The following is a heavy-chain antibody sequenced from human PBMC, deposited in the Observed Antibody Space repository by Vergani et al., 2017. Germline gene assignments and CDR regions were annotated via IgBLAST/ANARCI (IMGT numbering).Heavy chain of an antibody. Sequence: QVQLVESGGGVVQPGRSLRLSCAASGFTFSSYAMHWVRQVPGKGLEWVALISYDGSNKYYADSVKGRFTISRDNSKNTLYLQMNSLRAEDTAVYYCARDREAAAGNAFDIWGQGTMVTVSS. CDR1: GFTFSSYA. CDR3: ARDREAAAGNAFDI. V-gene: IGHV3-30-3*01. D-gene: IGHD6-13*01. J-gene: IGHJ3*02. CDR2: ISYDGSNK.